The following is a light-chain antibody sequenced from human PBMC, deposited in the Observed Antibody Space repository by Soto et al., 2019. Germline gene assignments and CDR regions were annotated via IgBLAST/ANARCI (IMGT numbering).Light chain of an antibody. CDR2: DAS. Sequence: DIQMTQSPSSLSASVGDRVTITCQATQDISNYLNWYQQKPGEAPKLLIYDASNLETGVPSRFSGGGSGTDFTFTISSLQPEDSATYYCQHYDNLPLFGGGTKVDNK. J-gene: IGKJ4*01. CDR3: QHYDNLPL. V-gene: IGKV1-33*01. CDR1: QDISNY.